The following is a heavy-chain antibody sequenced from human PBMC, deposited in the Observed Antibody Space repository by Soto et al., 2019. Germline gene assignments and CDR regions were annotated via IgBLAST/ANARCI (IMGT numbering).Heavy chain of an antibody. CDR1: EGYFRCYD. V-gene: IGHV4-34*01. J-gene: IGHJ6*02. D-gene: IGHD3-3*01. CDR3: ARERGGITIFGVVLPNYYYYGMDV. CDR2: INHSGST. Sequence: PSETMSLTYAVDEGYFRCYDGSWIRQQQGKGLEGIGEINHSGSTNYNPSLKSRVTISVDTSKNQFSLKLSSVTAADTAVYYCARERGGITIFGVVLPNYYYYGMDVWGQGTTVTLSS.